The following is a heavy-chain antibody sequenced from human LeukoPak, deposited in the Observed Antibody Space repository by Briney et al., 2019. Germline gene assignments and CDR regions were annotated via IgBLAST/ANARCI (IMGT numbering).Heavy chain of an antibody. D-gene: IGHD5-18*01. Sequence: SETLSLTCAVYGGSFSGYYWSWIRQPPGKGLEWIGEINHSGSTNYNPSLKSRVTISVDTSKNQFSLKLSSVTAADTAVYYCARAHSYGTHFDYWGQGTLVTVSS. CDR3: ARAHSYGTHFDY. CDR2: INHSGST. CDR1: GGSFSGYY. J-gene: IGHJ4*02. V-gene: IGHV4-34*01.